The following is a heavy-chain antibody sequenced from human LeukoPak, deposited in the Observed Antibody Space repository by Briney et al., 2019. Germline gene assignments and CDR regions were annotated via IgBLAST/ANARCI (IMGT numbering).Heavy chain of an antibody. CDR3: AKLNQVVVVTQIDY. Sequence: GGSLRLSCAASGFTFDDFGMSWVRQAPGKGLEWVSGINWNGGTTSYADSVKGRFTISRDNSKNTLYLQMNSLRAEDTAVYYCAKLNQVVVVTQIDYWGQGTLVTVSS. J-gene: IGHJ4*02. CDR1: GFTFDDFG. D-gene: IGHD3-22*01. CDR2: INWNGGTT. V-gene: IGHV3-20*04.